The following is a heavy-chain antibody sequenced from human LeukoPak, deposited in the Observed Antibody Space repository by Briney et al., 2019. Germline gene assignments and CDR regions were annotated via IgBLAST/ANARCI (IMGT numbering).Heavy chain of an antibody. CDR1: GGSISSGSYY. J-gene: IGHJ4*02. D-gene: IGHD1-26*01. Sequence: SETLSLTCTVSGGSISSGSYYWTWIRQPAGKTLEWIGRIHTSGSTNYNPSLKSRVTISGDTSKNQFSLKVSSVTAAATAVNYRARGNKDGIIVSRFDYWGQGTLVTVSS. V-gene: IGHV4-61*02. CDR3: ARGNKDGIIVSRFDY. CDR2: IHTSGST.